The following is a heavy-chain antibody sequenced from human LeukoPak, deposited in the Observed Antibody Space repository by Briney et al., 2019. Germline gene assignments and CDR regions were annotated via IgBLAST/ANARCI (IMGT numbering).Heavy chain of an antibody. D-gene: IGHD2-8*01. Sequence: SETLSLTCTVSGYSISSGYYWGWIRQPPGKGLEWIGSIYHSGSTYYNPSLKSRVTISVDTSKNQFSLKLSSVTAADTAVYYCAREFTLLGRNIVLMVYFDYWGQGTLVTVSS. J-gene: IGHJ4*02. CDR2: IYHSGST. CDR3: AREFTLLGRNIVLMVYFDY. CDR1: GYSISSGYY. V-gene: IGHV4-38-2*02.